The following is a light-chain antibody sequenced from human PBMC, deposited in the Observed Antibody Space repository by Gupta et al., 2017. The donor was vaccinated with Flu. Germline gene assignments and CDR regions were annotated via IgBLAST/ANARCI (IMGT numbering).Light chain of an antibody. CDR3: CAYAGSSTLV. J-gene: IGLJ2*01. V-gene: IGLV2-23*01. CDR1: SSDVGCYNL. Sequence: SDLTQPPSVSVSPGQSITISCTGTSSDVGCYNLVSWYQQHPGKALKLMIYEGSKRPSGVSNRCSGSKSGNTASMTSAGLQDEDEADYYCCAYAGSSTLVFGGGTKLTVL. CDR2: EGS.